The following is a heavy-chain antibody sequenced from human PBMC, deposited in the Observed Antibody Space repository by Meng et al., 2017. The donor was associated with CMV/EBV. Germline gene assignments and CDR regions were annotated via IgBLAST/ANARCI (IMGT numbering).Heavy chain of an antibody. J-gene: IGHJ4*02. CDR1: GYTFTSYG. D-gene: IGHD4-11*01. V-gene: IGHV1-18*01. CDR3: ARGDTVTTGGGFEAHRGGLFDY. CDR2: ISAYNGNT. Sequence: ASVKVSCKASGYTFTSYGISWVRQAPGHGREWRGWISAYNGNTNYAQKLQGRVTMTTDTSTSTAYMELRSLRSDDTAVYYCARGDTVTTGGGFEAHRGGLFDYWGQGTLVTVSS.